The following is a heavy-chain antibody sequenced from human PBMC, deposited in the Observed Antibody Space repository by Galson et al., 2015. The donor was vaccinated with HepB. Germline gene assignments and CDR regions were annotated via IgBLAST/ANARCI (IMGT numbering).Heavy chain of an antibody. CDR1: GFTFRTYG. D-gene: IGHD4-11*01. J-gene: IGHJ6*02. CDR2: ISYDESNK. V-gene: IGHV3-30*18. CDR3: AKDYRNYGWYYNGMDV. Sequence: SLRLSCAASGFTFRTYGMHWVRQAPGKGLEWVALISYDESNKYYADSVKGRFTISRDNSKNTLYLQMNSLRAEDTAVYYCAKDYRNYGWYYNGMDVWGQGTAVTVSS.